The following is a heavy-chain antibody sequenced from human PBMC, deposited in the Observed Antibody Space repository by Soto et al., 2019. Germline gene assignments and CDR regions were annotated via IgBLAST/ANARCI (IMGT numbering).Heavy chain of an antibody. Sequence: QVQLQQWGAGLLKPSETLSLTCAVYGGSFSGYYWSWIRQPPGKGLEWIGAINHSGSTNYNPSLKSRVTLSVDTYKNQFSLKLSSVTAADTAVYYCARGGTPYCSGGSCYGGVAFDIWGQGTIVTVSS. J-gene: IGHJ3*02. V-gene: IGHV4-34*01. D-gene: IGHD2-15*01. CDR1: GGSFSGYY. CDR2: INHSGST. CDR3: ARGGTPYCSGGSCYGGVAFDI.